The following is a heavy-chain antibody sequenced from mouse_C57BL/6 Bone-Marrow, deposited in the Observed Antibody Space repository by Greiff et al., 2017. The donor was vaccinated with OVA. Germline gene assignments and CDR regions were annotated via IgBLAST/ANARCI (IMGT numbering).Heavy chain of an antibody. V-gene: IGHV5-6*01. J-gene: IGHJ2*01. CDR3: ARRLWCFDY. Sequence: VHVKQSGGDLVKPGGSLKLSCAASGFTFSSYGMSWVRQTPDKRLEWVATISSGGSYTYYPDSVKGRFTISRDNAKNTLYLQMSSLKSEDTAMYYCARRLWCFDYWGQGTTLTVSS. CDR1: GFTFSSYG. D-gene: IGHD1-1*02. CDR2: ISSGGSYT.